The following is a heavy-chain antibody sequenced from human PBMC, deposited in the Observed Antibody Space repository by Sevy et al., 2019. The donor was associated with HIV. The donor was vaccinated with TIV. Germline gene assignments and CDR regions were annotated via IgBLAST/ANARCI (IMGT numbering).Heavy chain of an antibody. CDR3: VRGNLFDY. CDR2: IWYDGSNK. D-gene: IGHD1-1*01. CDR1: GFTFSSYG. V-gene: IGHV3-33*01. J-gene: IGHJ4*02. Sequence: GGSLRLSCAASGFTFSSYGIHWVRQAPGKGLEWVAVIWYDGSNKYYADSVKGRFTISRDNSKNTVYLQMSSLRAEDTAVYYCVRGNLFDYWGQGTLVTVS.